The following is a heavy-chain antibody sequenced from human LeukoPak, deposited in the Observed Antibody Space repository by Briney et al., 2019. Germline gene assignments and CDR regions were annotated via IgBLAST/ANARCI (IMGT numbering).Heavy chain of an antibody. CDR2: MNPNSGNT. J-gene: IGHJ4*02. Sequence: ASVKVSCKASGYTFTSYDINWVRQATGQGLEWMGWMNPNSGNTGYAQKFQGRVTMTRDTSTSTVFMELSSLRSEDTAVYSCARGSGLDSFDYWGQGTLVTVSS. D-gene: IGHD1-26*01. CDR3: ARGSGLDSFDY. V-gene: IGHV1-8*01. CDR1: GYTFTSYD.